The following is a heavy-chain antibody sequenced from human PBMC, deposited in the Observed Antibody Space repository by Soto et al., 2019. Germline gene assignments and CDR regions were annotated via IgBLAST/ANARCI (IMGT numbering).Heavy chain of an antibody. CDR3: ARTSAAGKYYYGMDV. J-gene: IGHJ6*02. CDR1: GYNFTSFW. D-gene: IGHD6-13*01. CDR2: IYPGDSDT. Sequence: GESPKISWKGSGYNFTSFWGVWMRPLPGKGLEWMGIIYPGDSDTRYSPSFQGQVTISADKSISTAYLQWSSLKASDTAMYYCARTSAAGKYYYGMDVWGQGTTVTVS. V-gene: IGHV5-51*01.